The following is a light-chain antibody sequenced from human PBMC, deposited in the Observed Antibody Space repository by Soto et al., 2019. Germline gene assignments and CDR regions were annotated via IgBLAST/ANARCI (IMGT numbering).Light chain of an antibody. CDR3: QQLNSYART. CDR2: AAS. Sequence: DIQLTQSPSFLSASVGDRVTITCRASQGISSYLVWYQQKPGKAPKLLIYAASTLQSGVPSRFSGSGSGTEFTLTIRSLQPEDFATYYCQQLNSYARTFGQGTKVEIK. V-gene: IGKV1-9*01. J-gene: IGKJ1*01. CDR1: QGISSY.